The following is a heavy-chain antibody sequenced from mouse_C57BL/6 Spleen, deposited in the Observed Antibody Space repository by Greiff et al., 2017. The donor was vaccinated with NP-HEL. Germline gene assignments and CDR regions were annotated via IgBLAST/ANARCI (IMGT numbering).Heavy chain of an antibody. Sequence: EVQLQESGPGLVKPSQSLSLTCSVTGYSITSGYYWNWIRQFPGNKLEWMGYISYDGSNNYNPSLKNRLSITRDTSKNQFFLKLNSVTTEDTATYYCARVLRYWYFDVWGTGTTVTVSS. CDR2: ISYDGSN. V-gene: IGHV3-6*01. D-gene: IGHD1-1*01. CDR1: GYSITSGYY. CDR3: ARVLRYWYFDV. J-gene: IGHJ1*03.